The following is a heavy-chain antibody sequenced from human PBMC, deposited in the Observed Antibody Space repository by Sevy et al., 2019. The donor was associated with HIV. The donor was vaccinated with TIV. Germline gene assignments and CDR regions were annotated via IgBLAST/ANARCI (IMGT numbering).Heavy chain of an antibody. J-gene: IGHJ6*02. CDR3: ARDQSCSHKSYYYYGMDV. CDR2: ISSSSSYI. CDR1: GFTFSSYS. D-gene: IGHD6-13*01. Sequence: GGSLRLSCAASGFTFSSYSMNWVRQAPGKGLEWVSSISSSSSYIYYADSVKGRFTISRDNAKNSLYLQMNSLRAEDTAVYYCARDQSCSHKSYYYYGMDVWGQGTTVTVSS. V-gene: IGHV3-21*01.